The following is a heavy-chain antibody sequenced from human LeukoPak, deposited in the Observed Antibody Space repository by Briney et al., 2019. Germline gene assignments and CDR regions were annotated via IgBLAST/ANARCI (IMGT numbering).Heavy chain of an antibody. J-gene: IGHJ4*02. CDR2: IYSGGST. CDR1: GFTVSSNY. V-gene: IGHV3-53*01. CDR3: ARDSDTYYYDSSGFDY. D-gene: IGHD3-22*01. Sequence: PGGSLRLSCAASGFTVSSNYMSWVRQAPGKGLGWVSVIYSGGSTYYVDSVKGRFTISRDNSKNTLYLQMNSLRAEDTAVYYCARDSDTYYYDSSGFDYWGQGTLVTVSS.